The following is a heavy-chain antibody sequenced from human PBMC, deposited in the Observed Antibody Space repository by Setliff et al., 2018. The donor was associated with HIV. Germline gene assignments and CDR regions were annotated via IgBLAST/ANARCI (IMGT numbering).Heavy chain of an antibody. CDR3: ARGSRQLTIFGVVFKTNYYFMDV. CDR1: GGSLSGYY. D-gene: IGHD3-3*01. CDR2: INHDRTT. V-gene: IGHV4-34*01. Sequence: LSLTCAVYGGSLSGYYWSWIRQPPGKGLEWIGEINHDRTTNYNPSLKSRVTISVDTSKNQFSLTLNSVTAADTAVYYCARGSRQLTIFGVVFKTNYYFMDVWGKGTAVTVS. J-gene: IGHJ6*03.